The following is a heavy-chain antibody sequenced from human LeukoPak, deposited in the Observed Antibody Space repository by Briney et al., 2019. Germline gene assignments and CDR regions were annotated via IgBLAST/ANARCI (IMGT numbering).Heavy chain of an antibody. Sequence: PGGSLRLSCAASGFAFSRYEMNWVRQAPGKGLEWVSYISSSGSTIYYADSVKGRFTISRDNAKNSLYLQMNSQRAEDTAVYYCAREDPSGYMDVWGKGTTVTVSS. CDR2: ISSSGSTI. V-gene: IGHV3-48*03. CDR1: GFAFSRYE. J-gene: IGHJ6*03. CDR3: AREDPSGYMDV.